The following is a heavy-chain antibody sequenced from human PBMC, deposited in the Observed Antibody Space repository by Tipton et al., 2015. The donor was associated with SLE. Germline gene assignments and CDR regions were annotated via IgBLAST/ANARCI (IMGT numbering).Heavy chain of an antibody. CDR2: FSNTGST. CDR1: GGSISSSY. CDR3: ARGRGIAAPFDY. J-gene: IGHJ4*02. Sequence: TLSLTCAVSGGSISSSYWSWIRQPPGKGLEWIGCFSNTGSTNYNPSLKSRVTISVDTSKKQFSLKLSSVTAADMAVYYCARGRGIAAPFDYWGQGTLVTVSS. V-gene: IGHV4-59*12. D-gene: IGHD6-6*01.